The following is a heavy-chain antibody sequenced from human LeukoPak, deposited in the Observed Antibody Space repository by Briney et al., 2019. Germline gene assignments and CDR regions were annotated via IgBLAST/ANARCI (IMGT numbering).Heavy chain of an antibody. V-gene: IGHV3-33*01. CDR3: ARKGPSGTGPGDPLDY. CDR1: GFTFSSYG. Sequence: QAGGSLRLSCAASGFTFSSYGMHWVRQAPGKGLEWVAVIWYDGSNKYYADSVKGRFTISRDNSKNTLYLQMNSLRAEDTAVYYCARKGPSGTGPGDPLDYWGQGALVTVSS. J-gene: IGHJ4*02. CDR2: IWYDGSNK. D-gene: IGHD1-7*01.